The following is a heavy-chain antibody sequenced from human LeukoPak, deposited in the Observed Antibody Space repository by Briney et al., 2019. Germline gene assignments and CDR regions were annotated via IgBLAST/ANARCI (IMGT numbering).Heavy chain of an antibody. J-gene: IGHJ3*02. D-gene: IGHD1-26*01. CDR3: ARDAGGSWAFDI. CDR1: GYSISNGYY. CDR2: IYHSGST. Sequence: SETLSLTCTVSGYSISNGYYWAWIRQPPGKGLEWIGNIYHSGSTYYNPSLKGRVTISVDTSKNQFSLKLSSVTTADTAVYYCARDAGGSWAFDIWGQGTMVTVSS. V-gene: IGHV4-38-2*02.